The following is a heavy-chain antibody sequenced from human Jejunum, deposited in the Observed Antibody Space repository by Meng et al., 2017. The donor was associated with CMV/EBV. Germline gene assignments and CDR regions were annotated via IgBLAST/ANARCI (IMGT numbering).Heavy chain of an antibody. CDR3: ARQIWEPKVADS. CDR2: IYFSGST. Sequence: ASGGSISSSSPYWVWMRQPPGKGLDWFGNIYFSGSTHYEQSLESRVTISVDTSKNQFSLRLTSVTAADTAVYYCARQIWEPKVADSWGRGTLVTVSS. J-gene: IGHJ4*02. V-gene: IGHV4-39*01. CDR1: GGSISSSSPY. D-gene: IGHD1-26*01.